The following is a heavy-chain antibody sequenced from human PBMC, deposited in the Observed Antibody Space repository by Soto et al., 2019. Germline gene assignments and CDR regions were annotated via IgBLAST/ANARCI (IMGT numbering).Heavy chain of an antibody. CDR3: ARRRYDSSGYYYAVDAFDI. CDR1: GYSFTSYW. Sequence: GESLKISCKGSGYSFTSYWIGWVRQMPGKGLEWMGIIYPGDSDTRYSPSFQGQVTISADKSISTAYLQWSSLKASDTAMYYCARRRYDSSGYYYAVDAFDIWGQGTMVTV. D-gene: IGHD3-22*01. CDR2: IYPGDSDT. V-gene: IGHV5-51*01. J-gene: IGHJ3*02.